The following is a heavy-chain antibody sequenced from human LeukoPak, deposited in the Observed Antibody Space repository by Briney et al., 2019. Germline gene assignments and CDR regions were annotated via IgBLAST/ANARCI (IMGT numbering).Heavy chain of an antibody. D-gene: IGHD3-22*01. Sequence: STSNYYWGWVRQAPGKGLEWVAYIKQDGSEKYYVDSVKGRFTISRDNAKNSLYLQMNSLRAEDTAVYYCARVSYYDSSGLDYWGQGTLVTVSS. V-gene: IGHV3-7*01. CDR2: IKQDGSEK. CDR1: STSNYY. CDR3: ARVSYYDSSGLDY. J-gene: IGHJ4*02.